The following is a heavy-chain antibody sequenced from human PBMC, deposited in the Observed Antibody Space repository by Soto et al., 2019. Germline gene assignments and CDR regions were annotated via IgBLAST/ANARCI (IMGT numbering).Heavy chain of an antibody. D-gene: IGHD5-18*01. CDR1: GYTFTSYA. CDR2: INAGNGNT. Sequence: ASVQVSCKASGYTFTSYAMHWVRQAPGQRLEWMGWINAGNGNTKHSQKFQGRVTITRDTSASTAYMELSSLGSEDTAVYYCARFPGGAMVFDYWGQGTLVTVSS. J-gene: IGHJ4*02. V-gene: IGHV1-3*01. CDR3: ARFPGGAMVFDY.